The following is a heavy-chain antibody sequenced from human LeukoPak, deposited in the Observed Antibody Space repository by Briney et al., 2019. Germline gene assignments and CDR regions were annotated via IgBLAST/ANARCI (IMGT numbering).Heavy chain of an antibody. V-gene: IGHV4-61*02. J-gene: IGHJ4*02. CDR1: GGSISSGGYY. Sequence: SETLSLTCTVPGGSISSGGYYWSWIRQPAGKGLEWIVCIYTSGSTNYNPSLKTRFTISLYTSKNQFSLKLSSVTPADPPFYYCANSIDFDYGDYYFDYWGQGGLVTISS. D-gene: IGHD4-17*01. CDR2: IYTSGST. CDR3: ANSIDFDYGDYYFDY.